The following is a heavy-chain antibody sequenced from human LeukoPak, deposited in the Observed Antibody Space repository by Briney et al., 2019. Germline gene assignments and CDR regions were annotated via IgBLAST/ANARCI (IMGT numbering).Heavy chain of an antibody. J-gene: IGHJ4*02. CDR3: ARVDFWSGYYITDFDY. D-gene: IGHD3-3*01. V-gene: IGHV1-18*01. CDR2: ISAYNGNT. CDR1: GYTFTSYG. Sequence: ASVKVSCKASGYTFTSYGISWVRQAPGQGLEWMGWISAYNGNTNYAQKLQGRVTMTTDTSTTTAYMELRSLRSDDTAVYYCARVDFWSGYYITDFDYWGQGTLVTVSS.